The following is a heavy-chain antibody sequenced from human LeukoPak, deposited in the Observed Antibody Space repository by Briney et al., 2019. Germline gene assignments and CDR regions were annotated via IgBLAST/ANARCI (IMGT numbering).Heavy chain of an antibody. CDR1: GGSISSYY. J-gene: IGHJ6*03. V-gene: IGHV4-4*07. CDR3: ARDLGVGASLDYYYYMDV. Sequence: NPSETLSLTCTVSGGSISSYYWSWIRQPAGKGLEWIGRIYTSGSTNYNPSLKSRVTMSVDTSKNQFSLKLSSVTAADTAVYYCARDLGVGASLDYYYYMDVWGKGTTVTISS. CDR2: IYTSGST. D-gene: IGHD1-26*01.